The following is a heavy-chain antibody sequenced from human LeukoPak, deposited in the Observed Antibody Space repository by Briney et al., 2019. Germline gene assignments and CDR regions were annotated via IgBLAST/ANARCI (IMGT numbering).Heavy chain of an antibody. CDR1: GFTFSSYD. D-gene: IGHD3-10*01. CDR3: ARDPGLWFGESLDV. J-gene: IGHJ6*04. CDR2: IGTAGDT. Sequence: GGSLRLSCAACGFTFSSYDMHWVRQATGKGLEWVSAIGTAGDTYYPGSVKGQFTISRENAKNFLYLRMNSLRAGDTAVYYCARDPGLWFGESLDVWGKGTTVTVSS. V-gene: IGHV3-13*03.